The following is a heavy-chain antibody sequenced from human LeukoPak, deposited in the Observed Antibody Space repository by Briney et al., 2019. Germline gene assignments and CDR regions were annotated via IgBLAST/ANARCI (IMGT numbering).Heavy chain of an antibody. CDR1: GFTFSSYG. CDR3: AKRYCSSTSCYKFYYGMDV. Sequence: AGRSLRLSCAASGFTFSSYGMHWVSQAPGKGMEWVAVISYEGSNKYYADSVKGRFTISRDNSKNTLYLQMNSLRAEDTAVYYCAKRYCSSTSCYKFYYGMDVWGQGTTVTVSS. J-gene: IGHJ6*02. CDR2: ISYEGSNK. V-gene: IGHV3-30*18. D-gene: IGHD2-2*02.